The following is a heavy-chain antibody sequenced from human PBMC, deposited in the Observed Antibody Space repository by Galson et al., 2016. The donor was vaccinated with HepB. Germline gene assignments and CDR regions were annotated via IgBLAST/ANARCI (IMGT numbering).Heavy chain of an antibody. Sequence: SVKVSCKASGYTFTDYYIHWVRQAPGQGLEWMGRINPKRGGTHYAQKFQGRVTMTRDTTVGTAYMELSNLRSDDTAVYYCARDAAVTDTRTKYLEFWGQGTLVTVSS. CDR3: ARDAAVTDTRTKYLEF. J-gene: IGHJ1*01. CDR2: INPKRGGT. D-gene: IGHD6-19*01. CDR1: GYTFTDYY. V-gene: IGHV1-2*06.